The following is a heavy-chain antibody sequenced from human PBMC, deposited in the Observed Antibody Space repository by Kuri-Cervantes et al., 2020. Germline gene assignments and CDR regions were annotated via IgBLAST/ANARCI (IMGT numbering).Heavy chain of an antibody. CDR2: IYHSGST. CDR1: GGSISSGGYS. V-gene: IGHV4-30-2*01. D-gene: IGHD3-10*01. Sequence: LRLSCAVSGGSISSGGYSWSWIRQPPGKGLEWIGYIYHSGSTYYNPSLKSRVTISVDTSKNQFSLKLSSVTAADTAVYYCARRPLTMVRGVIIGWFDPWGQGTLVTVSS. J-gene: IGHJ5*02. CDR3: ARRPLTMVRGVIIGWFDP.